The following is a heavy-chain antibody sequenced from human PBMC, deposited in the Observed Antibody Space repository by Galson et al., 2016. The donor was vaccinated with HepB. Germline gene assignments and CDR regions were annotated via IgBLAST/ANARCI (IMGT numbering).Heavy chain of an antibody. CDR2: MSGSGAST. V-gene: IGHV3-23*01. CDR1: GFTFSSYA. Sequence: LRLSCAASGFTFSSYAMSWVRQAPGKGLEWVSAMSGSGASTFYADSVKGRFTISRDNSKNTMYLQMNSLRDEDTAVYYCAKGENWNYGVWWYFDLWGRGTLVTVSS. CDR3: AKGENWNYGVWWYFDL. D-gene: IGHD1-7*01. J-gene: IGHJ2*01.